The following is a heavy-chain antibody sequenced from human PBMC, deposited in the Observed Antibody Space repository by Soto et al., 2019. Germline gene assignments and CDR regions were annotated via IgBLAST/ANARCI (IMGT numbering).Heavy chain of an antibody. Sequence: PGASLKISCKGSGYSFTTYPIAWVRQTPGKGLEWLGIIYPDDSDTRYSPSFQGQVTLSADKSITTAYLQWSSLKASDSAMYYCARRYGPGGMDVWGQGTTVTVSS. D-gene: IGHD3-10*01. J-gene: IGHJ6*02. V-gene: IGHV5-51*01. CDR2: IYPDDSDT. CDR1: GYSFTTYP. CDR3: ARRYGPGGMDV.